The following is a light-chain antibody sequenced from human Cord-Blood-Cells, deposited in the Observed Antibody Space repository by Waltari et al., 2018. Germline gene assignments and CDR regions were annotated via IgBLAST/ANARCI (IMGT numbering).Light chain of an antibody. V-gene: IGKV3-20*01. Sequence: EIVLTQSPGTLSLSPGERATLSCRASQSVSSIYLAWYQQKPGQAPRLLIYGASSMATGIPDRFSGSGSGTDFTLTISRLEPEDFAVYYCQQYGSSPWTFGQGTKVEIK. J-gene: IGKJ1*01. CDR2: GAS. CDR3: QQYGSSPWT. CDR1: QSVSSIY.